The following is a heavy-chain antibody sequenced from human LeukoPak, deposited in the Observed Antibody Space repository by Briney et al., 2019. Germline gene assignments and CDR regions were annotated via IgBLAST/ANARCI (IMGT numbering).Heavy chain of an antibody. J-gene: IGHJ3*02. CDR2: IYPGDSDT. Sequence: GESLRISCKGSGYSFSSYWIGWVRQMPGKGLEWMGIIYPGDSDTRYSPSFQGQVTISADKSISTAYLQWSGLKASDTAMYYCARHLALRDAFNIWGQGTMVTVSS. V-gene: IGHV5-51*01. CDR3: ARHLALRDAFNI. CDR1: GYSFSSYW.